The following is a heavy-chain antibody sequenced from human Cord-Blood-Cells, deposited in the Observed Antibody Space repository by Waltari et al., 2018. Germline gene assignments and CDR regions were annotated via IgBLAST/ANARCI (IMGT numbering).Heavy chain of an antibody. J-gene: IGHJ3*02. V-gene: IGHV3-23*01. CDR1: GLPSSAHA. CDR3: AKDLQLGNAFDI. Sequence: LHSGGGFVHRGGSSGPSCSACGLPSSAHALCWFAQAPGKELEWVSAISGSGGSTYYADSVKGRFTISRDNSKNTLYLQMNSLRAEDTAVYYCAKDLQLGNAFDIWGQGTMVTVSS. D-gene: IGHD1-1*01. CDR2: ISGSGGST.